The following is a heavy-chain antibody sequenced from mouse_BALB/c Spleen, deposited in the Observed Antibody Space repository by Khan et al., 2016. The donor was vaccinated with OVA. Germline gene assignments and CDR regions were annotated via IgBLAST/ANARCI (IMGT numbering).Heavy chain of an antibody. CDR2: INPTSGYT. V-gene: IGHV1-7*01. CDR3: TRDRIDY. J-gene: IGHJ2*01. Sequence: QVQLKESGAELAKPGASVKMSCKAYGYTFTTYWMNWVKQRPGQGLEWIGYINPTSGYTDYNDKFKDKATLTADKSSSTAYMQLNSLTSEDSAVYYCTRDRIDYWGQGTALTVSS. CDR1: GYTFTTYW.